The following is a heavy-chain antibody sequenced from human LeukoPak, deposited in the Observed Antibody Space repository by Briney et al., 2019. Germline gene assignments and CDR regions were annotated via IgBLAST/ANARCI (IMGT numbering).Heavy chain of an antibody. V-gene: IGHV1-69*04. J-gene: IGHJ4*02. CDR2: IIPTFGIA. CDR1: GGTFSSYA. Sequence: SVKVSCKASGGTFSSYAISWVRQAPGQGLEWMGRIIPTFGIANYAQKFQGRVTITADKSTSTAYMELSSLRSEDTAVYYCARDPGRDGYNYLDYWGQGTLVTVSS. CDR3: ARDPGRDGYNYLDY. D-gene: IGHD5-24*01.